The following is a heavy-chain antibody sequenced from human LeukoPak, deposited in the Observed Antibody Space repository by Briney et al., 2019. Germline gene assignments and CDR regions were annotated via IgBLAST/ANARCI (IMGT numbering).Heavy chain of an antibody. CDR1: GFTVSSNY. CDR2: IYSGGST. Sequence: GGSLRLSCAASGFTVSSNYMSWVRQAPGKGLEWVSVIYSGGSTYYADSVKGRFTISRDNSKNTLYLQMNSLRAEDTAVYYCARDSPSRYDMPGPWGQGTLVTVSS. J-gene: IGHJ5*02. D-gene: IGHD3-9*01. CDR3: ARDSPSRYDMPGP. V-gene: IGHV3-53*01.